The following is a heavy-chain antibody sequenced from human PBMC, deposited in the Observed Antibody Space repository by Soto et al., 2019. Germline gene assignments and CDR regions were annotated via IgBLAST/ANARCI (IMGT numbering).Heavy chain of an antibody. Sequence: ASVKVSCKASGYTFTSYGISWVRQAPGQGLEWMGWISAYNGNTNYARKLQGRVTMTTDTSTSTAYMELRSLRSDDTAVYYCARDSSSDFWSGYYTGPNDYWGQGTLVTVSS. CDR2: ISAYNGNT. CDR1: GYTFTSYG. J-gene: IGHJ4*02. D-gene: IGHD3-3*01. CDR3: ARDSSSDFWSGYYTGPNDY. V-gene: IGHV1-18*01.